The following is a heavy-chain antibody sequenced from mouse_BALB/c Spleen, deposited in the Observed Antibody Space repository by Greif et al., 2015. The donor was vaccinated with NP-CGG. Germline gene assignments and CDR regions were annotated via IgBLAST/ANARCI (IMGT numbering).Heavy chain of an antibody. Sequence: EVQLVESGGGLVKPGGSLKLSCAASGFTFSSYTMSWVRQTPEKRLEWVATISSGGSYTYYPDSVKGRFTISRDNAKNSLYLQMSSLKSEDTAMYYCTRDRNYEPMDYWGQGTSVTVSS. CDR3: TRDRNYEPMDY. J-gene: IGHJ4*01. D-gene: IGHD1-1*01. CDR1: GFTFSSYT. V-gene: IGHV5-6-4*01. CDR2: ISSGGSYT.